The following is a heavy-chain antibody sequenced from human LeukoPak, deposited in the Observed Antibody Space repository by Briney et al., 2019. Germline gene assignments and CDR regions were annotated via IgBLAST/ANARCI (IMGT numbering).Heavy chain of an antibody. Sequence: GGSLRLSCAASGFTFSNAWMTWVRQAPGKGLEWVSYISSSGSTIYYADSVKGRFTISRDNAKNSLYLQMNSLRAADTAVYYCAQNFYDSSGLYFDYWGQGTLVTVSS. CDR1: GFTFSNAW. V-gene: IGHV3-48*04. J-gene: IGHJ4*02. D-gene: IGHD3-22*01. CDR3: AQNFYDSSGLYFDY. CDR2: ISSSGSTI.